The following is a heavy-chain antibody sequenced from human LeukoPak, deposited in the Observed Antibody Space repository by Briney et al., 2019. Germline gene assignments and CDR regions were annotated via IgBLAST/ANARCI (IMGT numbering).Heavy chain of an antibody. CDR3: ANDRTVGASYWYFDL. CDR2: ISSSGSGDNT. V-gene: IGHV3-23*01. CDR1: GVTLSTYA. D-gene: IGHD1-26*01. Sequence: GGSLRLSCAASGVTLSTYAMSWARQAPGKGLEWVSGISSSGSGDNTYYADSVKGRFTISRDSSKNTLFPHMNTLRAEDTAIYYCANDRTVGASYWYFDLWGRGTLVTVSS. J-gene: IGHJ2*01.